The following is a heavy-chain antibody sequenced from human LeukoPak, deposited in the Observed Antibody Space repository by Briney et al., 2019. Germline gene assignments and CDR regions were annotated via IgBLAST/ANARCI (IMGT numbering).Heavy chain of an antibody. J-gene: IGHJ6*02. V-gene: IGHV3-11*06. Sequence: GGSLRLSCAASGFTFSKYAISWIRQAPGKGLEWVSYISSSSSYTNYADSVKGRFTISRDNAKNSLYLQMNSLRAEDTAVYYCARGEGDDYSNYDGGYGMDVWGQGTTVTVSS. CDR1: GFTFSKYA. CDR3: ARGEGDDYSNYDGGYGMDV. CDR2: ISSSSSYT. D-gene: IGHD4-11*01.